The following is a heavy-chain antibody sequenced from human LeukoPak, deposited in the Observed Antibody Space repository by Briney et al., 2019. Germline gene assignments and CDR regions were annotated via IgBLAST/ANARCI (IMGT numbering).Heavy chain of an antibody. CDR2: INIDGRST. V-gene: IGHV3-74*01. D-gene: IGHD3-10*01. CDR1: GFTFSSYW. CDR3: ATEVPGSYYFDY. J-gene: IGHJ4*02. Sequence: GGSLRLSCAASGFTFSSYWMHWVRQAPGKGLMWVSRINIDGRSTTYADSVKGRFTISRDNAKNTLYLQMNSLRAEDTAVYYCATEVPGSYYFDYWGQGTLATVST.